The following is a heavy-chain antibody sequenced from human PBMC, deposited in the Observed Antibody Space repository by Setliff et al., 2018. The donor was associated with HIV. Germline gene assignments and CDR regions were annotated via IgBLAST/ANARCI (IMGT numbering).Heavy chain of an antibody. CDR2: IIPVVDAP. CDR3: ATRPPGVHGFSI. Sequence: GASVKVSCKASGGSFNILGFTWVRQAPGQGLEWVGGIIPVVDAPIYAQRFQGRVVITADKSTGTAYMQLSSLKFGDTAVYYCATRPPGVHGFSIWGQGTMVTVSS. CDR1: GGSFNILG. V-gene: IGHV1-69*06. J-gene: IGHJ3*02. D-gene: IGHD3-10*01.